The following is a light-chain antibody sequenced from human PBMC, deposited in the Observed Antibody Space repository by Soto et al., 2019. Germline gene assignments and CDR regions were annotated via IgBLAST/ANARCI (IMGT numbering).Light chain of an antibody. CDR2: GAF. J-gene: IGKJ1*01. Sequence: EIVMTQSPVTLSVSPGERVTLSCRASQSVSSNLAWYQQKPGQAPSLLIYGAFTRATGIPARFSGTGSGTEFTLTISSLQSEDFVVYYCQQYNHWPAEFGQGTKVDIK. V-gene: IGKV3-15*01. CDR1: QSVSSN. CDR3: QQYNHWPAE.